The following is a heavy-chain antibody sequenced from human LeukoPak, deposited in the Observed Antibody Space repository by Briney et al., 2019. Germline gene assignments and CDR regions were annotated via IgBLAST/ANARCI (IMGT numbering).Heavy chain of an antibody. Sequence: PSQTLSLTCTVSGGCISSGDYYWSGIRQPPGRGREGIGYIYYSGSTYYNPSLKSRVTISVDTSKNQFSLKLSSVTAADTAVYYCAVVPAARGAFDIWGQGTMVTVSS. D-gene: IGHD2-2*01. V-gene: IGHV4-30-4*08. J-gene: IGHJ3*02. CDR1: GGCISSGDYY. CDR3: AVVPAARGAFDI. CDR2: IYYSGST.